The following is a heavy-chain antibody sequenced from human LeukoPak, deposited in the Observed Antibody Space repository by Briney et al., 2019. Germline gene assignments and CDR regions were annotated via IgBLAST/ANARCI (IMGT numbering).Heavy chain of an antibody. V-gene: IGHV4-59*01. CDR3: ARELYGGNSLLYYYGMDV. J-gene: IGHJ6*02. CDR2: IYYTGST. CDR1: GASISSYY. D-gene: IGHD4-23*01. Sequence: SETLSLTCTVSGASISSYYRSWIRQPPGKGLEWIGYIYYTGSTNYNPSLKSRVTISVDTSKNQFSLKLSSVTAADTAVYYCARELYGGNSLLYYYGMDVWGLGTTVTVSS.